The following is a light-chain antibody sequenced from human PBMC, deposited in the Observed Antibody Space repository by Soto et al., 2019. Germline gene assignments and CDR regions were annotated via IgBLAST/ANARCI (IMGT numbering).Light chain of an antibody. CDR2: GAS. J-gene: IGKJ3*01. V-gene: IGKV3-20*01. CDR1: QSISSSY. Sequence: EIVLTQSPGTLSLSPGERATLSCRASQSISSSYLAWYQQKPGQAPGLLVYGASSRATGIPDRFSGSGSGTEFTLTISRLEPEDFAVYYCQQYGSSRFTFGPGTKVDIK. CDR3: QQYGSSRFT.